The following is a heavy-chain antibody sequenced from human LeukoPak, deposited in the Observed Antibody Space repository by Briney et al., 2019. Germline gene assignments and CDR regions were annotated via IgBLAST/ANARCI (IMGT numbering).Heavy chain of an antibody. CDR3: ASTSSRQDYYYMDV. Sequence: GASVKVSCKASGGTFSSYAISWVRQAPGQGLEWMGGIIPIFGTANYAQKFQGRVTIPADESTSTAYMELSSLRSEDTAVYYCASTSSRQDYYYMDVWGKGTTVTISS. J-gene: IGHJ6*03. CDR1: GGTFSSYA. CDR2: IIPIFGTA. D-gene: IGHD6-13*01. V-gene: IGHV1-69*13.